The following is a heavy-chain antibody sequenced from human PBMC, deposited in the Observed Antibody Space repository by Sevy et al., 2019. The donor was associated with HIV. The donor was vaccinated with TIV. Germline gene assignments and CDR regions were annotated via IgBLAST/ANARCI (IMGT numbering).Heavy chain of an antibody. J-gene: IGHJ5*02. V-gene: IGHV3-49*03. CDR1: GFTFGDYA. CDR2: IRSKAYGGTK. Sequence: GGSLRLSCTASGFTFGDYAMSWFRQPPGKGLGWVGFIRSKAYGGTKEYAASVKGRFTISRDESKCIAYLQMNSLKTEDTAVYYCTRHGSSSWGLGWFDPWGQGTLVTVSS. D-gene: IGHD6-13*01. CDR3: TRHGSSSWGLGWFDP.